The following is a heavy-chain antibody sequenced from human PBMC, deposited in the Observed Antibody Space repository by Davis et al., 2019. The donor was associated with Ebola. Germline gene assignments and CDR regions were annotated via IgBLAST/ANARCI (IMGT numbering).Heavy chain of an antibody. J-gene: IGHJ4*02. CDR3: TIATSSSWYVR. CDR2: IYSGGSP. CDR1: GFTVSSAY. Sequence: GGSLRLSCAASGFTVSSAYMSWVRQAPGKGLAWVAFIYSGGSPYYADSVKGRFTISRDNSKNTLYVQMNSLRAEDTAVYYCTIATSSSWYVRWGQGTLVTVSS. V-gene: IGHV3-66*01. D-gene: IGHD6-13*01.